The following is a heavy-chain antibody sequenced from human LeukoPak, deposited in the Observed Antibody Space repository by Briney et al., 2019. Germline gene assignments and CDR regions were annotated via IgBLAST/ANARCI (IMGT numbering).Heavy chain of an antibody. J-gene: IGHJ5*02. CDR1: GGTFSSYA. D-gene: IGHD2-2*01. Sequence: ASVKVSCKASGGTFSSYAISWVRQAPGQGLEWTGGIIPIFGTANYAQKFQGRVTITADESTSTAYMELSSLRSEDTAVYYCARGARSSTSGWFDPWGQGTLVTVSS. CDR3: ARGARSSTSGWFDP. V-gene: IGHV1-69*13. CDR2: IIPIFGTA.